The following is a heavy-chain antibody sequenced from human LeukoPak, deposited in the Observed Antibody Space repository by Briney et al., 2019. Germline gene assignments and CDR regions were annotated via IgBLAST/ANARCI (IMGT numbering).Heavy chain of an antibody. CDR1: GFTVSSNY. J-gene: IGHJ3*02. Sequence: GGSLRLSCAASGFTVSSNYMSWVRQAPGKGLEWVSVIYSGGSTYYADSVKGRFTISRDNSKNTLYLRMNSLRAEDTAVYYCASHRYSSSWYPGAFDIWGQGTMVTVSS. CDR3: ASHRYSSSWYPGAFDI. D-gene: IGHD6-13*01. CDR2: IYSGGST. V-gene: IGHV3-53*01.